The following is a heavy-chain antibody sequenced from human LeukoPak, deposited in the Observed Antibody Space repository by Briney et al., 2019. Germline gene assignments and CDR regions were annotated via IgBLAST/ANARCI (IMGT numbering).Heavy chain of an antibody. CDR3: ARRRHDVTAVFDATGGFDP. D-gene: IGHD5-18*01. CDR2: IYYSGRT. V-gene: IGHV4-39*01. J-gene: IGHJ5*02. CDR1: GGSVSSSSYD. Sequence: SETLSLTCTVSGGSVSSSSYDWGWVRQPPGKGLEWIGNIYYSGRTYLNPSLRSRVIISIDTSKNQFSLKMTSVTAADRAVYYCARRRHDVTAVFDATGGFDPWGQGILVTVSS.